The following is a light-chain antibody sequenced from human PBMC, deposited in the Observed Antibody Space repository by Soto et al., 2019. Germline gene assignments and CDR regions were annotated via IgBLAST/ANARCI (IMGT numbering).Light chain of an antibody. J-gene: IGKJ1*01. CDR2: DTS. Sequence: EVVMTQSPATLSVSPGERATLAGMSSQSVSSNLAWYQQKPGQAPRLLIYDTSNRATGIPARFSGSGAGTDFTLTISSLEPEDFAVYYCQQCYNWPQWPFGQRTKVAIK. V-gene: IGKV3-11*01. CDR3: QQCYNWPQWP. CDR1: QSVSSN.